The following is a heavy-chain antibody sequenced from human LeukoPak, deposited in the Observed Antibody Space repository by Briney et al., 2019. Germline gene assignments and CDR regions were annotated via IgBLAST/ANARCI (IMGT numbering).Heavy chain of an antibody. D-gene: IGHD6-13*01. CDR1: GGSFSGYY. CDR3: ARGKGMRVTTYSSSWYYFDY. Sequence: PSETLSLTCAVYGGSFSGYYWSWIRQPPGKGLEWIGEINHSGSTSYNPSLKSRVTISVDTSKNQFSLKLSSVTAADTAVYYCARGKGMRVTTYSSSWYYFDYWGQGTLVTVSS. J-gene: IGHJ4*02. V-gene: IGHV4-34*01. CDR2: INHSGST.